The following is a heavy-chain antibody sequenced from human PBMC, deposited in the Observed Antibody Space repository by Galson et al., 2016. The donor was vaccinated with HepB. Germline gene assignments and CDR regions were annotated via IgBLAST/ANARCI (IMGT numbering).Heavy chain of an antibody. CDR2: VSGSGSST. D-gene: IGHD5-18*01. J-gene: IGHJ3*02. Sequence: SLRLSCAASGMTFSNYAMSWVRQAPGEGLEWVSGVSGSGSSTYYADSVKGRFTISRDNSRNTLYLQMNSLRGGDRDVSYCAKEIQLWMGGSDMFDIWGQGTMVTVS. CDR3: AKEIQLWMGGSDMFDI. CDR1: GMTFSNYA. V-gene: IGHV3-23*01.